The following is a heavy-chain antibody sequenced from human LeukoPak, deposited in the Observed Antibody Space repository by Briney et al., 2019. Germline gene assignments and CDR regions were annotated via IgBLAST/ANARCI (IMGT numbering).Heavy chain of an antibody. CDR3: AKRGGPGDPRYSWYFDL. D-gene: IGHD2-15*01. CDR2: IYYSGST. V-gene: IGHV4-39*07. J-gene: IGHJ2*01. Sequence: PSETLSLTCTVSGGSISSSSYYWGWIRQPPGKGLEWIGSIYYSGSTYYNPSLKSRVTISVDTSKNQFSLKLSSVTAADTAVYYCAKRGGPGDPRYSWYFDLWGRGTLVTVSS. CDR1: GGSISSSSYY.